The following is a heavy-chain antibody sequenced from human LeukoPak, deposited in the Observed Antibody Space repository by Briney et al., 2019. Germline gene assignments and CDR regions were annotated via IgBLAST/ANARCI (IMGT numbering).Heavy chain of an antibody. J-gene: IGHJ6*03. Sequence: ASVKVSCRASGYTFTGYYMHWVRQAPGQGLEWMGWINPNSGGTNYAQKFQGRVTMTRDTSISTAYMELSRLRSDDTAVYYCARGGDPIGLWVLETGTTPDYYYMDVWGKGTTVTISS. CDR2: INPNSGGT. CDR3: ARGGDPIGLWVLETGTTPDYYYMDV. CDR1: GYTFTGYY. V-gene: IGHV1-2*02. D-gene: IGHD1-1*01.